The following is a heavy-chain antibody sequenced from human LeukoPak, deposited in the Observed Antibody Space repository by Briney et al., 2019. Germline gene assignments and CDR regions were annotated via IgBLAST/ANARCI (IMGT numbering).Heavy chain of an antibody. J-gene: IGHJ4*02. CDR3: ARGVPGY. CDR1: GGSFSGYY. Sequence: SETLSLTCAVYGGSFSGYYWSWVRQSPGKGLEWIGEINHSGGTNYNPSLKSRVTLSVDTSKNQFSMKLSSVTAANTAVYYCARGVPGYWGQGMLVTVSS. CDR2: INHSGGT. V-gene: IGHV4-34*01.